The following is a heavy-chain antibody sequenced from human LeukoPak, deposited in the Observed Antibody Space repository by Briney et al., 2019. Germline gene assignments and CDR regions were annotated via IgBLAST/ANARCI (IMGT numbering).Heavy chain of an antibody. D-gene: IGHD3-22*01. J-gene: IGHJ5*02. CDR3: ARDLRNYYDSSGLNWFDP. CDR2: IIPIFGTA. CDR1: GGTFSMNA. Sequence: ASVKVSCTASGGTFSMNAISWVRQAPGQGLEWMGGIIPIFGTANYAQKFQGRVTITADESTSTAYMELSSLRSEDTAVYYCARDLRNYYDSSGLNWFDPWGQGTLVTVSS. V-gene: IGHV1-69*13.